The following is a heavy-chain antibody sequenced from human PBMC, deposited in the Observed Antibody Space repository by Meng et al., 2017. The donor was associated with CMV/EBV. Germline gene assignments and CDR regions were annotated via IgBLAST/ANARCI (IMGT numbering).Heavy chain of an antibody. J-gene: IGHJ6*02. CDR1: GFTFSNAW. V-gene: IGHV3-15*01. Sequence: GESLKISCAASGFTFSNAWMSWVRRAPGKGLEWVGRIKSKTDGGTTDYAAPVKGRFTISRDDSKNTLYLQMNSLKTEDTAVYYCTTDRLYRAQPYYYYGMDVWGQGTTVTVSS. D-gene: IGHD1-26*01. CDR2: IKSKTDGGTT. CDR3: TTDRLYRAQPYYYYGMDV.